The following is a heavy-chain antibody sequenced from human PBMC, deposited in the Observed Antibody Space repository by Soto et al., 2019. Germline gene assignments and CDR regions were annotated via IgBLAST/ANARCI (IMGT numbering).Heavy chain of an antibody. CDR2: ISAYNGYT. V-gene: IGHV1-18*01. CDR1: GYTFTSYG. D-gene: IGHD3-10*01. J-gene: IGHJ6*02. Sequence: QVQLVQSGAEVKKPGASVKVSCKASGYTFTSYGISWVRQAPGQGLEWMGWISAYNGYTNYAQKLQGRVTMTTETSTSTAYMELRSLRSDDTAVYYCASEGWVGELFHSGHYYYYGRDVVGQGTTVTVSS. CDR3: ASEGWVGELFHSGHYYYYGRDV.